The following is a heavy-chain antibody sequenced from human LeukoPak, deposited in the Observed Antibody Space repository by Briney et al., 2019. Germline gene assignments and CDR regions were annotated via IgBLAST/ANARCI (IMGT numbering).Heavy chain of an antibody. CDR3: ARSSHYDILTGPAGGGEAFDY. Sequence: PSETLSLTCTVSGGSISSYYWSWIRQPPGKGLEWIGYIYYSGSTNYNPSLKSRVTISVDTSKSQFSLKLSSVTAADTAVYYCARSSHYDILTGPAGGGEAFDYWGQGTLVTVSS. J-gene: IGHJ4*02. V-gene: IGHV4-59*01. CDR2: IYYSGST. CDR1: GGSISSYY. D-gene: IGHD3-9*01.